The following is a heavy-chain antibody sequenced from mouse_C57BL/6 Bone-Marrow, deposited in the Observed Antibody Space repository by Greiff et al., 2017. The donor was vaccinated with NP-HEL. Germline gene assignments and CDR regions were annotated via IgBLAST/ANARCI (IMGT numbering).Heavy chain of an antibody. CDR2: IYPGNSDT. CDR1: GYTFTSYW. CDR3: TRFYGYDAWFAY. D-gene: IGHD2-2*01. V-gene: IGHV1-5*01. J-gene: IGHJ3*01. Sequence: EVQLQQSGTVLARPGASVKMSCKTSGYTFTSYWMHWVKQRPGQGLEWIGAIYPGNSDTSYNQKFKGKAKLTAVTSASTAYMELSSLTNEDSAVYYCTRFYGYDAWFAYWGQGTLVTVSA.